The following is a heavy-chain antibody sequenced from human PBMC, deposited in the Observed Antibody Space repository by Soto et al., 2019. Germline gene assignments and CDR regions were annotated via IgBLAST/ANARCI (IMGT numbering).Heavy chain of an antibody. CDR1: GGSISVYY. CDR3: ARGVGSSPPRY. V-gene: IGHV4-59*01. Sequence: YETLSLTCTISGGSISVYYWSWVRQPPGQGLEWIGYIYDNGSPYYNPSFKSRVFMSADTSKNHISLKLTSATAADTAVYYCARGVGSSPPRYWGRGTLVTVSS. CDR2: IYDNGSP. D-gene: IGHD1-26*01. J-gene: IGHJ4*02.